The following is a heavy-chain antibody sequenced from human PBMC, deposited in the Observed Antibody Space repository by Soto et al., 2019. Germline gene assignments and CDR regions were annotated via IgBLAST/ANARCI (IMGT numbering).Heavy chain of an antibody. CDR2: ISYDGSNK. Sequence: QVQLVESGGGVVQPGRSLRLSCAASGFTFSSYGMHWVRQAPGKGLEWVAVISYDGSNKYYADSVKGRFTISRDNSKNTLYRNWNSLRAEATAVYYCEKPRGPGYYYYAMDVWGQGTTVTVSS. CDR3: EKPRGPGYYYYAMDV. D-gene: IGHD3-10*01. CDR1: GFTFSSYG. V-gene: IGHV3-30*18. J-gene: IGHJ6*02.